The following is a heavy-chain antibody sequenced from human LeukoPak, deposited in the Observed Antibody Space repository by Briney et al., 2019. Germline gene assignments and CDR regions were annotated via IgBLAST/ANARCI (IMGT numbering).Heavy chain of an antibody. D-gene: IGHD5-18*01. J-gene: IGHJ4*02. CDR2: ISSSSSYI. V-gene: IGHV3-21*01. Sequence: GGSLRLSCAASRFTFSSYSMNWVRQAPGKGLEWVSSISSSSSYIYYADSVKGRFTISRGNAKKSLYLQMNSLRAEDTAVHYCARDRQGYSYGSLFDYWGQGTLVTVS. CDR3: ARDRQGYSYGSLFDY. CDR1: RFTFSSYS.